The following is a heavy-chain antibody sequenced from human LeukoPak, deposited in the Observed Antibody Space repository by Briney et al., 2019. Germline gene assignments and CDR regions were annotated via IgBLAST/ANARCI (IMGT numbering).Heavy chain of an antibody. CDR3: ARDSPHSYYSDSSGYFDY. CDR2: IYYSGST. V-gene: IGHV4-59*01. J-gene: IGHJ4*02. Sequence: PSETLSLTCTVSGGSIISYYWSWIRQPPGKGLEWIGYIYYSGSTNYNPSLKSRATISLDTSKNQFSLKLSSVTAADTAVYFCARDSPHSYYSDSSGYFDYWGQGTLVTVSS. D-gene: IGHD3-22*01. CDR1: GGSIISYY.